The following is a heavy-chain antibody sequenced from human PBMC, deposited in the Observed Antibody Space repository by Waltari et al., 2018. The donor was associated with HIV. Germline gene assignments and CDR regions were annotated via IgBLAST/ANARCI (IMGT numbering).Heavy chain of an antibody. CDR2: IYYSGST. D-gene: IGHD5-18*01. J-gene: IGHJ1*01. V-gene: IGHV4-59*01. CDR3: ARTIVDTAMVTLYFQH. CDR1: GGSISSYY. Sequence: QVQLQESGPGLVKPSETLSLTCTVSGGSISSYYWSWIRQPPGKGLEWIGYIYYSGSTNYNPSLKSRVTISVDTSKNQFSLKLSSVTAADTAVYYCARTIVDTAMVTLYFQHWGQGTLVTVSS.